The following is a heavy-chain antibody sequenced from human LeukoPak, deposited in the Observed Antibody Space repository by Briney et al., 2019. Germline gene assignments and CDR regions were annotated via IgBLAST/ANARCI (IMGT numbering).Heavy chain of an antibody. Sequence: GGSLRLSCAASGFTFSTYWMHWVRQVPGKRLVWVSRVNSDGTTTTYADSVQGRLTISRDNAKNTLYLQMNSLRAEDTAVYYCAGDRYYYDSGGFTIWGRGTLVTVSS. CDR1: GFTFSTYW. J-gene: IGHJ4*02. CDR3: AGDRYYYDSGGFTI. V-gene: IGHV3-74*01. CDR2: VNSDGTTT. D-gene: IGHD3-22*01.